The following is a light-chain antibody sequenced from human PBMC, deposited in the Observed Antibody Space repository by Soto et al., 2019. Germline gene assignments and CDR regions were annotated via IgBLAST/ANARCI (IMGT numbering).Light chain of an antibody. Sequence: DIQMTQSPSSLSASVGDRVTITCRASQSISNYLNWYQQKPGKAPQLLIYGASSLQSGVPSRFSGSGSGTDFTLTISSLQPEEFATYYCQQSYSTPWTFGQGTKVEIK. CDR1: QSISNY. CDR2: GAS. CDR3: QQSYSTPWT. J-gene: IGKJ1*01. V-gene: IGKV1-39*01.